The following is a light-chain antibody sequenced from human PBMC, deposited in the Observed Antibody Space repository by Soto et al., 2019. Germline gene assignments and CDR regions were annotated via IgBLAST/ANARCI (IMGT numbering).Light chain of an antibody. Sequence: EIVMTQSPATLSVSPGERATLSCRASQGIKDYLAWFQQKPGQAPRLLIYGASTRATAIPARFSGSGSGTDYSLTINRLEPEDSAVYFCQQSGSSPRTFGQGTKLEI. CDR1: QGIKDY. CDR2: GAS. V-gene: IGKV3-20*01. CDR3: QQSGSSPRT. J-gene: IGKJ1*01.